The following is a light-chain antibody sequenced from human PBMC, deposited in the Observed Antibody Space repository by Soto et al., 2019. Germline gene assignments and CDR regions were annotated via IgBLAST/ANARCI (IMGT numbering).Light chain of an antibody. CDR1: QSISNW. CDR2: DAS. Sequence: DIQMTKSPSTLSACIGDRVTITCRASQSISNWLAWYQQKPGKAPKLLIYDASSLESGVPSRFSGSGSGTEFTLTISSLQPDDFATYHCQQYKSYSMFGQGTKVDIK. J-gene: IGKJ1*01. CDR3: QQYKSYSM. V-gene: IGKV1-5*01.